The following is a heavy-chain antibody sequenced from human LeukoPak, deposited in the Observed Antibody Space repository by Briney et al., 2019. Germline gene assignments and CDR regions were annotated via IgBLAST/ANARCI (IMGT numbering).Heavy chain of an antibody. V-gene: IGHV3-23*01. CDR2: LSGSGGTT. CDR3: AKRIAARPGY. Sequence: GGSLRLSCAASGFTFSDYTINWVRQAPGKGLEWVSGLSGSGGTTYYADSVKGRFTISRDNSKNTLYLQMDSLRAEDTAVYYCAKRIAARPGYWGQGTLVTVSS. CDR1: GFTFSDYT. J-gene: IGHJ4*02. D-gene: IGHD6-6*01.